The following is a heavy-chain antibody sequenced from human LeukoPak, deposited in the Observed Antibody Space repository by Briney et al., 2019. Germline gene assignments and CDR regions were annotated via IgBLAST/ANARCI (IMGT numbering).Heavy chain of an antibody. CDR3: ARVPPPLYSSGWYRDNWFDP. D-gene: IGHD6-19*01. CDR2: IYHSGST. J-gene: IGHJ5*02. Sequence: SGTLSLTCAVSGGSLSSSNWWSWVRQPPGKGLEWIGEIYHSGSTNYNPSLKSRVTISVDKSKNQFSLKLSSVTAADTAVYYCARVPPPLYSSGWYRDNWFDPWGQGTLVTVSS. CDR1: GGSLSSSNW. V-gene: IGHV4-4*02.